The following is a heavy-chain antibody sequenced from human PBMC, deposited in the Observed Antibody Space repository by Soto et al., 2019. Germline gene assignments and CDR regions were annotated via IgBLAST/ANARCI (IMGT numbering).Heavy chain of an antibody. CDR2: IWSDGSEK. CDR3: ARDLGRFNFGSAYFGY. CDR1: GFTFSSNG. D-gene: IGHD3-10*01. Sequence: QVQLVESGGGVVQPGRSLRLSCAASGFTFSSNGMHWVRQAPGKGLEWVAVIWSDGSEKYYADSVKGRFSISRDNSKNTLYLHMDSLRAEETAVYYCARDLGRFNFGSAYFGYWGQGTLVTVSS. J-gene: IGHJ4*02. V-gene: IGHV3-33*01.